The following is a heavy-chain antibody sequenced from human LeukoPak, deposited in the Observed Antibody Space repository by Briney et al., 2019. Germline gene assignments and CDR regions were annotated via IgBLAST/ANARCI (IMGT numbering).Heavy chain of an antibody. CDR3: ARDPGIAAAGTTDYYYYGMDV. V-gene: IGHV1-18*04. J-gene: IGHJ6*02. CDR2: ISAYNGNT. Sequence: ASVKVSRKPSGYTFTSYYMHWVRQAPGQGLEWMGWISAYNGNTNYAQKLQGRVTMTTDTSTSTAYMELRSLRSDDTAVYYCARDPGIAAAGTTDYYYYGMDVWGQGTTVTVSS. CDR1: GYTFTSYY. D-gene: IGHD6-13*01.